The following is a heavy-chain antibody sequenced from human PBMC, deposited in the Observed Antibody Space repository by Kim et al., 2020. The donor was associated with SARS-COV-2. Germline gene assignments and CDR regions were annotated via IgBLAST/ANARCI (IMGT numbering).Heavy chain of an antibody. CDR3: ALPLTGYYFPDY. Sequence: GGSLRLSCAASGFTVSSNYMSWVRQAPGKGLEWVSVIYSGGSTYYADSVKGRFTISRDNSKNTLYLQMNSLRAEDTAVYYCALPLTGYYFPDYWGQGTLVTVSS. J-gene: IGHJ4*02. D-gene: IGHD3-9*01. V-gene: IGHV3-53*01. CDR1: GFTVSSNY. CDR2: IYSGGST.